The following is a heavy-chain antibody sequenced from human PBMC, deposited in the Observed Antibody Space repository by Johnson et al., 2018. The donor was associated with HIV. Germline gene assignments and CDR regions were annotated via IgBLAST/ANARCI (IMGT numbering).Heavy chain of an antibody. CDR2: IYSGGST. J-gene: IGHJ3*02. V-gene: IGHV3-66*02. Sequence: VQLVESGGGLVQPGGSLRLSCAASGFTVSSNYMSWVRQAPGKGLEWVSVIYSGGSTYYADSVKGRFTSSRDNSKNTLYLQMNSLRAEDTAMYYCAKGQSSGYPKDAFDIWGQGTMVTVSS. CDR3: AKGQSSGYPKDAFDI. CDR1: GFTVSSNY. D-gene: IGHD3-22*01.